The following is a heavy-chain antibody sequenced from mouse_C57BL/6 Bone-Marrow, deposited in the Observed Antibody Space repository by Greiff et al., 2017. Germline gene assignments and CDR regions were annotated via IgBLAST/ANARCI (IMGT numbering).Heavy chain of an antibody. Sequence: VQRVESGAELASPGASVTLSCKASGYTFTDHIMNWVKKRPGQGLEWIGRIYPVSGETNYNQKFMGKATFSVDRSSSTVYMVLNSLTSEDPAVYYCGRTYSKDYYAMDYWGQGTSVTVSS. V-gene: IGHV1-11*01. D-gene: IGHD2-5*01. CDR2: IYPVSGET. CDR3: GRTYSKDYYAMDY. J-gene: IGHJ4*01. CDR1: GYTFTDHI.